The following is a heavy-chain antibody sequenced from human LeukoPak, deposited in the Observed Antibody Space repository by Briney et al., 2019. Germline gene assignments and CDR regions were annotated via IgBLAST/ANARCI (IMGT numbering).Heavy chain of an antibody. V-gene: IGHV4-39*01. Sequence: SETLSLTCTVSGGSISSSSYYWGWIRQPPGKGLEWIGSIYYSGSTYYNPPLKSRVTISVDTSKNQFPLKLSSVTAADTAVYYCARTYYDSSGYSPHYYYMDVWGKGTTVTISS. CDR3: ARTYYDSSGYSPHYYYMDV. D-gene: IGHD3-22*01. CDR1: GGSISSSSYY. CDR2: IYYSGST. J-gene: IGHJ6*03.